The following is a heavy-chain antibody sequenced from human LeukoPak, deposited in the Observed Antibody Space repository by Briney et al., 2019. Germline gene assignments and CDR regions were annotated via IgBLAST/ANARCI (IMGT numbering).Heavy chain of an antibody. V-gene: IGHV3-74*01. CDR3: ARGYDSSGYYYADAFDI. CDR1: GFTFSRYW. CDR2: INSDVSST. D-gene: IGHD3-22*01. J-gene: IGHJ3*02. Sequence: PGGSLRLSCAASGFTFSRYWMHWVRQAPGKGLVWVSRINSDVSSTSYADSVKGRFTISRDNAKNTLYLQMNSLRAEDTAVYYCARGYDSSGYYYADAFDIWGHGTTVTVSS.